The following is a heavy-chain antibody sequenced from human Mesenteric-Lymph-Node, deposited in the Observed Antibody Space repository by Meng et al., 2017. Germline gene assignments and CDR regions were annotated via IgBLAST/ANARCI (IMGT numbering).Heavy chain of an antibody. CDR1: GGTSISYT. CDR3: ARVGWVPGVNYYYYGMDV. V-gene: IGHV1-69*02. CDR2: IIPILGIA. J-gene: IGHJ6*02. Sequence: SVKVSCKASGGTSISYTISRVRQAPGHGLEWLGRIIPILGIANYAEKFQGRVTITADKSTSTAYMELSSMRSEDTAVDYCARVGWVPGVNYYYYGMDVWGQGTTVTVSS. D-gene: IGHD3-10*01.